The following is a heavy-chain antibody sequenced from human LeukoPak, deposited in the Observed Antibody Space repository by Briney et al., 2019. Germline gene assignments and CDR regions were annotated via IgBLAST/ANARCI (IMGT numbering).Heavy chain of an antibody. D-gene: IGHD5-24*01. CDR2: ISGSGGHT. J-gene: IGHJ6*03. CDR3: AKGGAATMRDGYNYYYYYMEV. CDR1: GITFSSHA. Sequence: GGSLRLSCAASGITFSSHAMSWFRQAPGKGLEWVSLISGSGGHTYYGDSVKSRFTISRDNSTNRLYLQMNSLRPEDTAVYYCAKGGAATMRDGYNYYYYYMEVWGRGTTVTVSS. V-gene: IGHV3-23*01.